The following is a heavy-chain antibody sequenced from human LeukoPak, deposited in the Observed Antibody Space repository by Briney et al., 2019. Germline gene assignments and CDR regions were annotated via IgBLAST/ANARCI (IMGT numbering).Heavy chain of an antibody. CDR2: IRSKAYGGTT. CDR1: GFNFGEYG. CDR3: STGTAG. Sequence: GGSLRLSCTAAGFNFGEYGMSWVRQAPGKGLEWVGFIRSKAYGGTTEYAASVKGRFTISRDDSKSIAYLQMNSLKIEDTAVYYCSTGTAGWGQGTLVTVSS. D-gene: IGHD1-1*01. J-gene: IGHJ4*02. V-gene: IGHV3-49*04.